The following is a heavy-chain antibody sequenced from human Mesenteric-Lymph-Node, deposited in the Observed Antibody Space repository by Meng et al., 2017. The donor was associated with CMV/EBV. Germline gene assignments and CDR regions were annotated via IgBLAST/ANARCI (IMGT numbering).Heavy chain of an antibody. D-gene: IGHD2-2*01. CDR3: ARWYCSTTSCYFDY. Sequence: SGSTFRTYAINWVRQAPGQGLEWMGWINTNTGNPTYAQGFTGRFVFSLDTSVSMAYLQISSLKAEDTAVYYCARWYCSTTSCYFDYWGQGTLVTVSS. CDR1: GSTFRTYA. J-gene: IGHJ4*02. V-gene: IGHV7-4-1*04. CDR2: INTNTGNP.